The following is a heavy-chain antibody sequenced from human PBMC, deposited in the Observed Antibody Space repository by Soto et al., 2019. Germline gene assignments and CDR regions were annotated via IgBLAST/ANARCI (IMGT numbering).Heavy chain of an antibody. J-gene: IGHJ3*02. CDR1: GGSFSGYY. CDR3: ARRRIMITFGGVIAKDAFDI. V-gene: IGHV4-34*01. Sequence: LSLTCAVYGGSFSGYYWSWIRQPPGKGLEWIGEINHSGSTNYNPSLKSRVTISVDTSKNQFSLKLSSVTAADTAVYYCARRRIMITFGGVIAKDAFDIWGQGTMVTVSS. CDR2: INHSGST. D-gene: IGHD3-16*02.